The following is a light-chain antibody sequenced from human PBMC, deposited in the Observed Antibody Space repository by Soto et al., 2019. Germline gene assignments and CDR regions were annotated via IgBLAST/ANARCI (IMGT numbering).Light chain of an antibody. CDR1: SSDIGGYNF. J-gene: IGLJ2*01. CDR2: DVT. V-gene: IGLV2-8*01. Sequence: QSALTQPPSASGSPGQSVTISCTGTSSDIGGYNFVSWYQQHPGKAPKLMIYDVTKRPSGVPDRFSGSKSGNTASLTVSGLQAEDEAGYYCASYAGVNNLLFGGGTKVTVL. CDR3: ASYAGVNNLL.